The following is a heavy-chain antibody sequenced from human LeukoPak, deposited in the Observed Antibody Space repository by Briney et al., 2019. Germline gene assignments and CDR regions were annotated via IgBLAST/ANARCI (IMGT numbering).Heavy chain of an antibody. CDR1: GGSISSYY. V-gene: IGHV4-59*01. Sequence: SETLSLTCTVSGGSISSYYWSWIRQPPGKGLEWIGYIYYSGSTNYNPSLKSRVTISVDTSKNQFSLKLSSVTAADTAVYYCAREVIAAHNYHYMDVWGKGTTVTVSS. D-gene: IGHD6-6*01. CDR2: IYYSGST. J-gene: IGHJ6*03. CDR3: AREVIAAHNYHYMDV.